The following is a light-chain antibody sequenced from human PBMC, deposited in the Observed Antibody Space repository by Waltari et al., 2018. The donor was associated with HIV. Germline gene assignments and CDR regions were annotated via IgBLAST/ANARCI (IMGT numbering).Light chain of an antibody. Sequence: EIVMTQSPSTLSVSPGETVTLSCRSSQTIDTNLAWYQHKPGQAPRLLIYGASVKATGVPARFSGSGSGTDFTLTITRLQSEDFAVYFGQQYKSWPLFGPGTKIHI. V-gene: IGKV3-15*01. CDR3: QQYKSWPL. J-gene: IGKJ3*01. CDR2: GAS. CDR1: QTIDTN.